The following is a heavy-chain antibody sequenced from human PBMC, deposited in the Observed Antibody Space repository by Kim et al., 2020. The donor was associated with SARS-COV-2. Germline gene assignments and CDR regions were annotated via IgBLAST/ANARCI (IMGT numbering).Heavy chain of an antibody. CDR3: ARVPYGSGSYPGIYFDY. V-gene: IGHV4-61*01. CDR2: IYYSGST. J-gene: IGHJ4*02. CDR1: GGSVSSGSYY. D-gene: IGHD3-10*01. Sequence: SETLSLTCTVSGGSVSSGSYYWSWIRQPPGKGLEWIGYIYYSGSTNYNPSLKSRVTISVDTSKNQFSLKLSSVTAADTAVYYCARVPYGSGSYPGIYFDYWGQGTLVTVSS.